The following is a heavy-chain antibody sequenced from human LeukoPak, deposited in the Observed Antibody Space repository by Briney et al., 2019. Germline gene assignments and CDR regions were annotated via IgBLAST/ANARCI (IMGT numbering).Heavy chain of an antibody. Sequence: GGSLRLSCAASGFTFNIYAMSWVRQAPGKGLEWVSYISSSSSTIYYADSVKGRFTISRDNAKNSLYLQMNSLRDEDTAVYYCARDSGASALDYHYYGMDVWGQGTTVTVSS. V-gene: IGHV3-48*02. J-gene: IGHJ6*02. CDR1: GFTFNIYA. D-gene: IGHD3-10*01. CDR3: ARDSGASALDYHYYGMDV. CDR2: ISSSSSTI.